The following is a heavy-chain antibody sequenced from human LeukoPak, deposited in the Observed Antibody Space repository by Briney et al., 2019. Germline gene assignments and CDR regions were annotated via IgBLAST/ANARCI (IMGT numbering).Heavy chain of an antibody. CDR1: GYTFTGYY. CDR2: INPNSGGT. V-gene: IGHV1-2*06. D-gene: IGHD6-19*01. Sequence: ASVKVSRKASGYTFTGYYMHWVRQAPGQGLEWMGRINPNSGGTNYAQKFQGRVTMTRDTSISTAYMELSRLRSDDTAVYYCARASDSSGWYEFDYWGQGTLVTVSS. J-gene: IGHJ4*02. CDR3: ARASDSSGWYEFDY.